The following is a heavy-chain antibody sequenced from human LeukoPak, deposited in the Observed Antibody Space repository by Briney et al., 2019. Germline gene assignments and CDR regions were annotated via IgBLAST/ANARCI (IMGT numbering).Heavy chain of an antibody. CDR2: ISSSGSTI. D-gene: IGHD1-26*01. J-gene: IGHJ4*02. CDR1: GFTFSDYY. CDR3: ARVAERSYMYYFDY. V-gene: IGHV3-11*01. Sequence: GGSLRLSCAASGFTFSDYYMSWIRQAPGKGLEWVSYISSSGSTIYYADSVKGRFTISRDNAKNSLYLQMNSLRAEDTAVYYCARVAERSYMYYFDYWGQGTLVTVSS.